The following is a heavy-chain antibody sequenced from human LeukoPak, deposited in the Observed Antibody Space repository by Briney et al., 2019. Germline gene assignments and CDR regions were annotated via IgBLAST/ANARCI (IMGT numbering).Heavy chain of an antibody. V-gene: IGHV3-21*01. J-gene: IGHJ4*02. Sequence: GGSLRLSCAASGFTFSNYDMHWVRQAPGKGLEWVSAISSSSAHIYYADSVKGRFTISRDNAENSLFLQLNSLRAEDTAVYFCARGEEKATITGLDSWGQGTLVTVSS. CDR1: GFTFSNYD. CDR3: ARGEEKATITGLDS. D-gene: IGHD5-24*01. CDR2: ISSSSAHI.